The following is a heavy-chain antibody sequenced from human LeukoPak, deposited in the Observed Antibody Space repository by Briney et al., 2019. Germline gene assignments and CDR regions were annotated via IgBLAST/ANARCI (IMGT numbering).Heavy chain of an antibody. J-gene: IGHJ6*02. V-gene: IGHV3-21*05. CDR3: ARVGQEYYYGMDV. CDR1: GFTFSSYS. CDR2: ISSSTGCT. Sequence: PGGSLRLSCAASGFTFSSYSMNWVRQAPGKGLEWVSYISSSTGCTNYADSVKGRFTISRDNAKNSLYLQMNSLRAEDTAVYYCARVGQEYYYGMDVWGQGTTVTVSS.